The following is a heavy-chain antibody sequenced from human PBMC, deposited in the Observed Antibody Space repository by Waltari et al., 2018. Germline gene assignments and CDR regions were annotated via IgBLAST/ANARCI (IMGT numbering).Heavy chain of an antibody. CDR1: GGSIDSGSYY. Sequence: QVQLQESGPGLVKPSQTLSLTCTVSGGSIDSGSYYWSWIRQPAGKGLEWIGRIYTSGSTNYNPSLKSRVTISVDTSKNQFSLNLSSVTAEDTAVYYCAAPPHPVPVAGRDYWGQGTLVTVSS. CDR3: AAPPHPVPVAGRDY. CDR2: IYTSGST. V-gene: IGHV4-61*02. D-gene: IGHD6-19*01. J-gene: IGHJ4*02.